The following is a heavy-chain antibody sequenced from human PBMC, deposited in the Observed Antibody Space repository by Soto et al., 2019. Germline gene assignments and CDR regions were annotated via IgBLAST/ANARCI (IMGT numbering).Heavy chain of an antibody. D-gene: IGHD6-19*01. Sequence: QITLKESGPTLVKPTQTLTLTCTFSGFSLRTSGVGVACTRKPPGKALEWLALIYWDDDTRYSPSLKSRLTITKDTSKKQVVLTVTNMDPADTATYYCAHNEGPVAGALDYWGQGTLVTVSS. J-gene: IGHJ4*02. V-gene: IGHV2-5*02. CDR1: GFSLRTSGVG. CDR3: AHNEGPVAGALDY. CDR2: IYWDDDT.